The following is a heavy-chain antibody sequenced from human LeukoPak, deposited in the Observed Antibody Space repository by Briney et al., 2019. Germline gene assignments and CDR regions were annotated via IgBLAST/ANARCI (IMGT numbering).Heavy chain of an antibody. V-gene: IGHV1-69*05. CDR1: GDTFSNYA. D-gene: IGHD6-13*01. Sequence: ASVKVSCKASGDTFSNYAIAWVRQAPGQGLEWMGESIPMFSTANYAQKFQGRVTISTDTSTSTAYMELRSLRSDGTAVYYCARVLNPGIAAAGTQILFDYWGQGTLVTVSS. CDR2: SIPMFSTA. CDR3: ARVLNPGIAAAGTQILFDY. J-gene: IGHJ4*02.